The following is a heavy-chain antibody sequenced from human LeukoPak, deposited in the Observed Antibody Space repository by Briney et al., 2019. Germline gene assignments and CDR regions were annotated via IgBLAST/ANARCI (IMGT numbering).Heavy chain of an antibody. CDR1: GYTFTSYY. Sequence: ASVKVSCKASGYTFTSYYMHWVRQAPGQGLEWMGIINPSGGSTSYAQKFQGRVTMTRDTSTSTVYMELSSLRSEDTAVYYCARAITMVRGVIITDGNGWFDPWGQGTLVTVSS. D-gene: IGHD3-10*01. V-gene: IGHV1-46*01. CDR3: ARAITMVRGVIITDGNGWFDP. J-gene: IGHJ5*02. CDR2: INPSGGST.